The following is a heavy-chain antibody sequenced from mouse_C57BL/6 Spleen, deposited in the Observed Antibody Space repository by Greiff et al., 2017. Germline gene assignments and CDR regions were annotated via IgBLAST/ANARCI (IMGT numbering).Heavy chain of an antibody. CDR1: GFTFSSYA. CDR3: ARDRDGYYGAMDY. J-gene: IGHJ4*01. D-gene: IGHD2-3*01. CDR2: ISDGGSYT. Sequence: EVKLVESGGGLVKPGGSLKLSCAASGFTFSSYAMSWVRQTPEKRLEWVATISDGGSYTYYPDNVKGRFTISRDNAKNNLYLQMSHLKSEDTAMYYYARDRDGYYGAMDYWGQGTSVTVSS. V-gene: IGHV5-4*01.